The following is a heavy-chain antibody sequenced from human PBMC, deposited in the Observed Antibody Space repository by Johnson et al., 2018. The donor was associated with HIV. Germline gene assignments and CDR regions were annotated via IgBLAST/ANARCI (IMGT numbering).Heavy chain of an antibody. J-gene: IGHJ3*02. CDR3: ARDRRGSSWSRALDAFDI. CDR1: GFPFSNYA. D-gene: IGHD6-13*01. Sequence: QVQLVESGGGLVQPGGSRRLSCAAAGFPFSNYAMHWVRLAPGKGLQWVAVISYDGSNTYYGDSVKGRFTISRDNSKNTLYLQMNSLRAEDTAVYYCARDRRGSSWSRALDAFDIWGQGTMVTVSS. CDR2: ISYDGSNT. V-gene: IGHV3-30*14.